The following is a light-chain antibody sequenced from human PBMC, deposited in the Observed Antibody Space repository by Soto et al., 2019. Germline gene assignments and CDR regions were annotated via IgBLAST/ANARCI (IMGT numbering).Light chain of an antibody. V-gene: IGLV2-14*01. CDR3: SSYTTTNTRV. J-gene: IGLJ1*01. CDR2: EVS. Sequence: QSVLTXPAXVSGSXXXXXXXXXTGTSXDVDNYNYVSWYQQHPGKAPKLMIYEVSNRPSGVSNRFSGSKSGNTASLTISGLQAEDEADYYCSSYTTTNTRVFGTGTKLTVL. CDR1: SXDVDNYNY.